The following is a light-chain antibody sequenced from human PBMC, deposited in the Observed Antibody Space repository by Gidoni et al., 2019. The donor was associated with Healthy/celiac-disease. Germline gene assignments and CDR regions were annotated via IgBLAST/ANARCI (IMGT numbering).Light chain of an antibody. CDR1: QLLLTSNGYNY. CDR2: LFS. Sequence: DIVMTQSPLSMPFTPGEPSPISCRSSQLLLTSNGYNYLDWYMQKHGKSPQLLIYLFSNRASGVPYRFRGSGSGTDFTLKISRVEAEDVGVYYCMQSLQTPLFGGGTKVEIK. V-gene: IGKV2-28*01. J-gene: IGKJ4*01. CDR3: MQSLQTPL.